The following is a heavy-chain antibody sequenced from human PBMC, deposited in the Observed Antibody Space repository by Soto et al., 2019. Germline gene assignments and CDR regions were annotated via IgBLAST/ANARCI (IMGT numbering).Heavy chain of an antibody. V-gene: IGHV3-23*01. J-gene: IGHJ4*02. D-gene: IGHD3-9*01. CDR3: AKVGTYYDIFTGYQSADYFDG. CDR2: ISGSGGST. Sequence: EVQLLESGGGLVQPGGSLRLSCAASGLTFSSYAMSWVRQAPGKGLEWVSAISGSGGSTYYADSVKGRFTISRDNSKNTLYLQMNSLRAEYTAVYYCAKVGTYYDIFTGYQSADYFDGWGQGTLVTVSS. CDR1: GLTFSSYA.